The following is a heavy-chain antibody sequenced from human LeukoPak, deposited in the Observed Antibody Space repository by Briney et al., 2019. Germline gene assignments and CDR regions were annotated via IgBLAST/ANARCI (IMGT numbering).Heavy chain of an antibody. CDR3: AKDQLWISGSYYGY. CDR1: GFTFSSYA. J-gene: IGHJ4*02. CDR2: LSGSGGST. Sequence: GGSLRLSCAASGFTFSSYAMSWVRQAPGKGLEWVSALSGSGGSTYYADSVKGRFTISRDNSKNTLYLQMNSLRVEDTAVYYCAKDQLWISGSYYGYWGQGTLVIVSS. V-gene: IGHV3-23*01. D-gene: IGHD1-26*01.